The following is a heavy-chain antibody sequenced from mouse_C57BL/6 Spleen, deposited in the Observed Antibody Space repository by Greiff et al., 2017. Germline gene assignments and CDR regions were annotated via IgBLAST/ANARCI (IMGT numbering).Heavy chain of an antibody. CDR1: GYTFTDYE. V-gene: IGHV1-15*01. CDR3: TRYTTVVATGAMDY. CDR2: IDPATGGT. D-gene: IGHD1-1*01. Sequence: VQLQESGAELVRPGASVTLSCKASGYTFTDYEMHWVKQTPVHGLEWIGAIDPATGGTAYNQKFKGKAILTADKSSSTAYMELRSLTSEDSAVYYCTRYTTVVATGAMDYWGQGTSVTVSS. J-gene: IGHJ4*01.